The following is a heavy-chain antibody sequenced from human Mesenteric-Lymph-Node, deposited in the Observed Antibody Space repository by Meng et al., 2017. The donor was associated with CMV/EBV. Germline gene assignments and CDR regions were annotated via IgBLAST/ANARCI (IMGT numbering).Heavy chain of an antibody. Sequence: SGYTFSDYYIQWLRLAPGQGLEWGGWINPYSGATNYAQKFQGRVTMTRDTSVNTAYMELSRARSDDTAVYYCARGTFVDFWSGLVDYWGQGTLVTVSS. D-gene: IGHD3-3*01. CDR1: GYTFSDYY. CDR2: INPYSGAT. CDR3: ARGTFVDFWSGLVDY. V-gene: IGHV1-2*02. J-gene: IGHJ4*02.